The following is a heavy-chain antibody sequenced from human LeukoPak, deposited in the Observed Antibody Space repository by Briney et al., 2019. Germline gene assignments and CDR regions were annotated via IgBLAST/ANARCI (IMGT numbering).Heavy chain of an antibody. D-gene: IGHD3-10*01. Sequence: ASVRVSCKASGYTFTSYGISWVRQAPGQGLEWMGWISAYNGNTNYAQKLQDRVTMTTDTSTTTAYMELRSLRSDDTAVNYCARRSDRYASGTYYNVGVDYWGQGTLVTVSS. CDR2: ISAYNGNT. CDR3: ARRSDRYASGTYYNVGVDY. J-gene: IGHJ4*02. V-gene: IGHV1-18*01. CDR1: GYTFTSYG.